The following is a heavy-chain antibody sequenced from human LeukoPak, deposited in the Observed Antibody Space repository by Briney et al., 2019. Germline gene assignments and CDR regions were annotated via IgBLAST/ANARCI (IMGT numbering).Heavy chain of an antibody. CDR1: GYTFTSYY. CDR3: ARVSCSGDSCYSLFDF. CDR2: VNPSGGST. Sequence: ASVKVSCKASGYTFTSYYMHWVRQAPGQGLEWMGIVNPSGGSTNYAQKFQGRVTMTRDTSTSTVYMELSSLRSEDTAPYYCARVSCSGDSCYSLFDFWGQGTLVTVSS. D-gene: IGHD2-15*01. J-gene: IGHJ4*02. V-gene: IGHV1-46*01.